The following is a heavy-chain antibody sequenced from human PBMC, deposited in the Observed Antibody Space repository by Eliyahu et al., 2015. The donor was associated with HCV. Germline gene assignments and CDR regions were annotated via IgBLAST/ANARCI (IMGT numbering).Heavy chain of an antibody. CDR1: GFTFSXYG. CDR3: ARDGLNYYGSGSYYYYYGMDV. V-gene: IGHV3-33*01. CDR2: IWYDGSNK. Sequence: QVQLVESGGGVVQPGRSLRLSCAASGFTFSXYGXXXVRQAPGKGLEWVAVIWYDGSNKYYADSVKGRFTISRDNSKNTLYLQMNSLRAEDTAVYYCARDGLNYYGSGSYYYYYGMDVWGQGTTVTVSS. D-gene: IGHD3-10*01. J-gene: IGHJ6*02.